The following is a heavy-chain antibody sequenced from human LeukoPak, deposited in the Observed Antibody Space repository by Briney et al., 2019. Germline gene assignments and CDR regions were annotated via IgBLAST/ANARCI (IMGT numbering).Heavy chain of an antibody. CDR2: MNPNGGNT. CDR1: GYTFTSYD. D-gene: IGHD3-3*01. CDR3: ARSAYYDFWSSLADWFDP. V-gene: IGHV1-8*03. J-gene: IGHJ5*02. Sequence: GASVKVSCKASGYTFTSYDINWVRQATGQGLEWMGWMNPNGGNTGYAQKFQGRVTITRNTSISTAYMELSSLRSEDTAVYYCARSAYYDFWSSLADWFDPWGQGTLVTVSS.